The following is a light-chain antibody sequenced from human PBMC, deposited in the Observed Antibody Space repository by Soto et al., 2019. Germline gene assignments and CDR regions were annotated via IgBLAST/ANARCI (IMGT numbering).Light chain of an antibody. J-gene: IGKJ2*01. CDR3: QQYGSSPPYT. Sequence: EVVLTQSPGTLPLSPGERATLSCRASQSVSNNYFAWYQQKPGQAPRLRIFGSSDRATGIPDRFSGSGSGTDFTLTISRLEPEDFAVYYCQQYGSSPPYTFGQGTKLEIK. CDR1: QSVSNNY. V-gene: IGKV3-20*01. CDR2: GSS.